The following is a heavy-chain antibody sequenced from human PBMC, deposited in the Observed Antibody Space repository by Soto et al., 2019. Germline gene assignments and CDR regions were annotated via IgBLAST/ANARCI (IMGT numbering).Heavy chain of an antibody. Sequence: QVQLVQSGAEVKKPGASVKVSCKASGYTFTSYAMHWVRQAPGQRLEWMGWINAGNGNTKYSQKFQGRVTITRDTSTSTACMELSSLRSEDTAVYYCASSSGSYWQLDYWGQGTLVTVSS. CDR1: GYTFTSYA. CDR3: ASSSGSYWQLDY. J-gene: IGHJ4*02. V-gene: IGHV1-3*01. D-gene: IGHD1-26*01. CDR2: INAGNGNT.